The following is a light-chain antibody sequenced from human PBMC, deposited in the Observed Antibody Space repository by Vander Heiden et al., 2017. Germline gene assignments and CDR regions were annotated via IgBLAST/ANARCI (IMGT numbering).Light chain of an antibody. J-gene: IGKJ1*01. CDR3: QQANNFPWT. CDR2: GAS. Sequence: DIQMTQSPSSVSASVGDRVTITCRESRGIGSWLAWYQQKPWKAPNLLIYGASRLQSGVPSRFSGSGAGTDFTLTISSLQPEDFATYYCQQANNFPWTFGQGTKVEIK. V-gene: IGKV1D-12*01. CDR1: RGIGSW.